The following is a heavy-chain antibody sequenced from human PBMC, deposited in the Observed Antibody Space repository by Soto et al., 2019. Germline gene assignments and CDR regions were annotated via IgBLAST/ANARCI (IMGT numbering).Heavy chain of an antibody. CDR1: GFTFSSYW. J-gene: IGHJ4*02. D-gene: IGHD6-19*01. CDR3: ASWLKTSGWYVLLEGSFDY. V-gene: IGHV3-7*01. Sequence: EVQLVESGGGLVQPGGSLRLSCAASGFTFSSYWMTWVRQAPGKGLEWVANIKQDGRAKYYVDSVKGRFTNSRDNANNSLYLQMNGLRAEDTAVYYCASWLKTSGWYVLLEGSFDYWGQGTLVTVSS. CDR2: IKQDGRAK.